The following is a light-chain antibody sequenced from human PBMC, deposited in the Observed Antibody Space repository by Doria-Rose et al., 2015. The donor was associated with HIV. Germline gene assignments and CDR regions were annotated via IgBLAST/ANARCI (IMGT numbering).Light chain of an antibody. CDR1: QSVSANS. CDR2: GAS. Sequence: TQSPGNLSLSPGERATLSCRASQSVSANSLAWYQQRPGQSPSLLIYGASSRSTDIPDRFSGSGSGTDFTLAISRLEPEDFAVYYCHQYASSRTFGQGTKVEIK. V-gene: IGKV3-20*01. CDR3: HQYASSRT. J-gene: IGKJ1*01.